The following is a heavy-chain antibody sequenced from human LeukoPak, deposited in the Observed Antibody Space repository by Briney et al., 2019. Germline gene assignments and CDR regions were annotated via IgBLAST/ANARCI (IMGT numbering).Heavy chain of an antibody. D-gene: IGHD1-26*01. Sequence: GGSLRLSCAASGFTFSSYAMSWVRQAPGKGLEWVSAISGSGGSTYYADSVKGRFTISRDNSKNSLYLQMNSLKTEDTAVYYCASPVGATTVRAFDIWGQGTMVTVSS. J-gene: IGHJ3*02. CDR1: GFTFSSYA. V-gene: IGHV3-23*01. CDR3: ASPVGATTVRAFDI. CDR2: ISGSGGST.